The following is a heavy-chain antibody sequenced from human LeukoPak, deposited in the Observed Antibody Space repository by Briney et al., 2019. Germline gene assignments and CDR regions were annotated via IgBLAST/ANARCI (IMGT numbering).Heavy chain of an antibody. CDR1: GYTFTGYY. D-gene: IGHD6-19*01. CDR3: ARDSSGWFLVY. J-gene: IGHJ4*02. Sequence: ASVKVSCKASGYTFTGYYMHWVRQAPGQGLEWMGWINPNSGGTNYAQEFQGRVTMTRDTSISTAYMELSRLRSDDTAVYYCARDSSGWFLVYWGQGTLVTVSS. CDR2: INPNSGGT. V-gene: IGHV1-2*02.